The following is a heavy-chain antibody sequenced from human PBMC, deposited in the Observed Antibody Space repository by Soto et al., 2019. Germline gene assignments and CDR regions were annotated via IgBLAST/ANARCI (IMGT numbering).Heavy chain of an antibody. CDR3: VRWGSYCSGGSCYSNWFDP. V-gene: IGHV4-30-2*01. CDR2: IYHSGST. CDR1: GGSISSGGYS. Sequence: QLQLQESGSGLVKPSQTLSLTCAVSGGSISSGGYSWSWIRQPPGKGLEWIGYIYHSGSTYYNPSPKSRVPISVDRSKNQFSLKLSSVTAADTAVYYCVRWGSYCSGGSCYSNWFDPWGQGTLVTVSS. J-gene: IGHJ5*02. D-gene: IGHD2-15*01.